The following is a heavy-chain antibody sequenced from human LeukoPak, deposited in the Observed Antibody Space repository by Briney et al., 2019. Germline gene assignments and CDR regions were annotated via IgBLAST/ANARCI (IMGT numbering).Heavy chain of an antibody. CDR1: GFTFDDYA. V-gene: IGHV3-9*01. J-gene: IGHJ4*02. CDR2: ISWNGGSI. CDR3: AKGKKITVAGLFDC. Sequence: PGRSLRLSCAASGFTFDDYAMHWVRHVPGKGLGWVSGISWNGGSIGYADSVKGRFTISRDNAKNSLYLHMNSLSAEDTALYYCAKGKKITVAGLFDCWGQGTLVTVSS. D-gene: IGHD6-19*01.